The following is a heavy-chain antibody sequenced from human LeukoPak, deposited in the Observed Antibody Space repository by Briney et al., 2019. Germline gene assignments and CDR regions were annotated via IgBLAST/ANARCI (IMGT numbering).Heavy chain of an antibody. Sequence: ASVKVSCKASGYNFAGYYIHWVRQAPGQGLEWMGRINPRDGETNFAQKFQGRVTMTRDTSISTAYMELSRLRSDDTAVYYCARFVDYGGNSVLYYFDYWGQGTLVTVSS. CDR3: ARFVDYGGNSVLYYFDY. D-gene: IGHD4-23*01. V-gene: IGHV1-2*06. CDR1: GYNFAGYY. CDR2: INPRDGET. J-gene: IGHJ4*02.